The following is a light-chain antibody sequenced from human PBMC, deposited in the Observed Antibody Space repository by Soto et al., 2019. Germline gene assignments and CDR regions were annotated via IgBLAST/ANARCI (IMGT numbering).Light chain of an antibody. V-gene: IGLV2-11*01. Sequence: QSALTQPRSVSGAPGQTVTISCTGTSCNVGGYNVVSWYQHHPGKAPKLMIYNVIQRPSGLPDRFSASKSGNAAPLTISGQEADDAADYYYSSDAGSYGYVFGTGTKLTVL. CDR2: NVI. J-gene: IGLJ1*01. CDR1: SCNVGGYNV. CDR3: SSDAGSYGYV.